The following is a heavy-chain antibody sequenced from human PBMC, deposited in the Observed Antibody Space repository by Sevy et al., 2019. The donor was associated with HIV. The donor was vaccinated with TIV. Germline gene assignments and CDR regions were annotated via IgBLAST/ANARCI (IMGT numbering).Heavy chain of an antibody. D-gene: IGHD3-16*02. J-gene: IGHJ4*02. Sequence: SETLSLTCTVSGGSISSYYWSWIRQPPGEGLEWIGYIYYSGSTNYNPPLKSQVTISVATSKNHFSLKLSSVTAADTAVYYCACTSSGGSYPDADYFDYWGQGTLVTVSS. CDR2: IYYSGST. CDR3: ACTSSGGSYPDADYFDY. V-gene: IGHV4-59*13. CDR1: GGSISSYY.